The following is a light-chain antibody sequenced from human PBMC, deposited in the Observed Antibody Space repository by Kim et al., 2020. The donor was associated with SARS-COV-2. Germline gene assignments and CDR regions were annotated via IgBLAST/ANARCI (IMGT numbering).Light chain of an antibody. V-gene: IGLV3-19*01. Sequence: VALGQTVRITCQRDSLRSYYATWYQQKQGQAPILVIYGKNNRPSGIPDRFSGSSSGNTASLTITGTQAGDEADYYCNSRDSNDNVVFSGGTQLTVL. CDR2: GKN. CDR3: NSRDSNDNVV. J-gene: IGLJ2*01. CDR1: SLRSYY.